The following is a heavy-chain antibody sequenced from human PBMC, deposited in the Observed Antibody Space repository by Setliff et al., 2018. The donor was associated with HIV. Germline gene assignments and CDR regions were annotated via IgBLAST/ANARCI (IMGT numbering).Heavy chain of an antibody. D-gene: IGHD3-3*01. V-gene: IGHV4-59*02. J-gene: IGHJ4*01. CDR1: DDSVSTFY. Sequence: PSETLSLTCTVSDDSVSTFYWNWIRQPPGKGLEWIGFIHHTGSTVSNPSLKSRVTILMDLSRNQLSLHLASVTTADTAVYFCAPGEGVASTYHHDWGQGTQVTVSS. CDR3: APGEGVASTYHHD. CDR2: IHHTGST.